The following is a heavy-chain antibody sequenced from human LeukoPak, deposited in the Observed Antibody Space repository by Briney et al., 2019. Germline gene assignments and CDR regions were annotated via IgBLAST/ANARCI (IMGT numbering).Heavy chain of an antibody. V-gene: IGHV4-4*07. Sequence: SETLSLTCTVSGGSISSYFWSWVRQPAGERLEWIGRVYSSGSPNYNPSLKSRITMSIDTSKNQFSLKLNSLTAADTAVYYCARDVSPRAMSGYYDFWSGSSPDNWFDPWGQGTLVTVSS. CDR2: VYSSGSP. CDR1: GGSISSYF. D-gene: IGHD3-3*01. J-gene: IGHJ5*02. CDR3: ARDVSPRAMSGYYDFWSGSSPDNWFDP.